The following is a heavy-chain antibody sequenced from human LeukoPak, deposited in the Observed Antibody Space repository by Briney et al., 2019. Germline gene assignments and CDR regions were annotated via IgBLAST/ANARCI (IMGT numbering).Heavy chain of an antibody. CDR3: AKARGYSGYDYFDY. Sequence: PGGSLRLSCAVSGFSFSSYAMHWVRQAPGKGLEWVTLISFDGNEKYYADSVKGRFTISRDNSKNTLNLQMNSLRAEDAAVYYCAKARGYSGYDYFDYWGQGTLVTVSS. D-gene: IGHD5-12*01. CDR1: GFSFSSYA. J-gene: IGHJ4*02. V-gene: IGHV3-30*18. CDR2: ISFDGNEK.